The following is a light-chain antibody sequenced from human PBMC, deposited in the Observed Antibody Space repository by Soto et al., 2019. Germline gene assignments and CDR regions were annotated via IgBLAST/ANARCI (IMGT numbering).Light chain of an antibody. CDR3: QQYGTSPPIT. CDR1: QSVSSNF. Sequence: EIVLTQSPGTLSLSPGERATLSCRASQSVSSNFLAWYQQKPGQAPRLLIHGASSRATGIPDRFSGSGSGKDFTLSINRLQPEDFAVYYCQQYGTSPPITCGRAPRLEMK. CDR2: GAS. J-gene: IGKJ5*01. V-gene: IGKV3-20*01.